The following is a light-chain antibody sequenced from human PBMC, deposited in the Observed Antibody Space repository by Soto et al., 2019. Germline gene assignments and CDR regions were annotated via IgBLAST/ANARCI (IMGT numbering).Light chain of an antibody. CDR3: QQLHSYPIT. Sequence: DIQLTQSPSFLSASVGDRVTISCRASQGMNTYVAWYQQKPGKAPKLLIYGASTLQSGVPSRFSGSESGAEFTLTISSLQPEDFATYYCQQLHSYPITFGQGTRLEIK. J-gene: IGKJ5*01. CDR1: QGMNTY. V-gene: IGKV1-9*01. CDR2: GAS.